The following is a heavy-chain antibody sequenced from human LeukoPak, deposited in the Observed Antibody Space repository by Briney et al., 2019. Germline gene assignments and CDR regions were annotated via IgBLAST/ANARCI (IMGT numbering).Heavy chain of an antibody. D-gene: IGHD3-22*01. CDR2: IDWDDDK. J-gene: IGHJ4*02. V-gene: IGHV2-70*11. CDR1: GFSLSTSGMC. CDR3: ARITGYDSSGYYVDY. Sequence: SGPTLVNPTQTLTLTCTFSGFSLSTSGMCLSWIRQPPGKALEWLARIDWDDDKYYGTSLKTRLTISKDTSKNQVVLTMTNMDPVDTATYYCARITGYDSSGYYVDYWGQGTLVTVSS.